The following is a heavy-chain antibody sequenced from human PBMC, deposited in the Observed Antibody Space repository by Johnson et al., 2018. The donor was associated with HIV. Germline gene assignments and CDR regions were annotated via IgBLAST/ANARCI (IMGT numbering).Heavy chain of an antibody. V-gene: IGHV3-30*04. CDR1: GFTFSSYV. D-gene: IGHD6-6*01. Sequence: VQLVESGGGVVQPGRSLRLSCAASGFTFSSYVMHWVRQAPGKGLEWVAVISYDGSNKYYADSVKGRFTISRDNSKNTLYLQMNSLRAEDTAVYYCARDRGAGSSGAFDIWGQGTMVTVSS. CDR2: ISYDGSNK. CDR3: ARDRGAGSSGAFDI. J-gene: IGHJ3*02.